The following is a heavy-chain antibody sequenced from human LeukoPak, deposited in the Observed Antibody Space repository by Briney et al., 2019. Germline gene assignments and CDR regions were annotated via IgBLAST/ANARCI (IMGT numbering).Heavy chain of an antibody. V-gene: IGHV1-2*02. J-gene: IGHJ4*02. Sequence: ASVKVSCKASGYTFTGYSIYWVRQTPGQKLEWMGWINPKTGTANSAQKFQGRVTMTGDTSISTVYMEVRSLRSDDTAVYYCARDRSPAPGRSYGRGHFDYWGQGTLVTVSS. CDR3: ARDRSPAPGRSYGRGHFDY. CDR2: INPKTGTA. D-gene: IGHD5-18*01. CDR1: GYTFTGYS.